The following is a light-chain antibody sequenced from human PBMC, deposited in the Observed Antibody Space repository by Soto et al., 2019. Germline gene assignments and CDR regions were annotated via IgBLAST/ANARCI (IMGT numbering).Light chain of an antibody. CDR1: QSLVYSDGNTY. CDR2: KVS. CDR3: MQGTHSIT. V-gene: IGKV2-30*01. J-gene: IGKJ5*01. Sequence: DVVMTQSPLSLPVTLGQPASISCRSSQSLVYSDGNTYLNWFQQRPGQSTRRLIYKVSNRDSGVPDRFSGSGSGTDFTLKISRVEAEDVGVYYCMQGTHSITGRQGTRLEIK.